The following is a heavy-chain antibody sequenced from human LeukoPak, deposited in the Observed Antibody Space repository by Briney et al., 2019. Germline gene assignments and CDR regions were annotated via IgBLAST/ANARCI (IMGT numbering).Heavy chain of an antibody. CDR1: GFTFSSYS. D-gene: IGHD6-13*01. J-gene: IGHJ6*02. CDR3: ARDPESSSWAVFYYYGMDV. CDR2: ISSSSSYI. V-gene: IGHV3-21*01. Sequence: GGSLRLSCAASGFTFSSYSMNWVRQAPGKGLEWVSSISSSSSYIYYADSVKGRFTISRDNAKNSLCLQMNSLRAEDTAVYYCARDPESSSWAVFYYYGMDVWGQGTTVTVSS.